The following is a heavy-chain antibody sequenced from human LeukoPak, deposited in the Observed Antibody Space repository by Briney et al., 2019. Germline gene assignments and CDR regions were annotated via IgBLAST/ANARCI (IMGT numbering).Heavy chain of an antibody. J-gene: IGHJ3*02. Sequence: GRSLRLSCAASGFTFSSYAMHWVRQAPGKGLEWVAVISYDGSNKYYADSVKGRFTISRDNSKNTLYLQMNSLRAEDTAVYYCARSEERSIWGQGTMVTVSS. CDR1: GFTFSSYA. CDR2: ISYDGSNK. V-gene: IGHV3-30-3*01. D-gene: IGHD1-1*01. CDR3: ARSEERSI.